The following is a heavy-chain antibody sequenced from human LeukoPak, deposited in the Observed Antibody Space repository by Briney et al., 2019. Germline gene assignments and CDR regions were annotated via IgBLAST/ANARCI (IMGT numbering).Heavy chain of an antibody. D-gene: IGHD4-23*01. CDR3: ARGVDRGNSLYGY. CDR1: GYTFTSYA. Sequence: ASVKVSCKASGYTFTSYAMHWVRQAPGQRLEWMGWINAGNGNTKYSQEFQGRVTITRDTSASTAYMELSSLRSEDMAVYYCARGVDRGNSLYGYWGQGTLVTVSS. V-gene: IGHV1-3*03. CDR2: INAGNGNT. J-gene: IGHJ4*02.